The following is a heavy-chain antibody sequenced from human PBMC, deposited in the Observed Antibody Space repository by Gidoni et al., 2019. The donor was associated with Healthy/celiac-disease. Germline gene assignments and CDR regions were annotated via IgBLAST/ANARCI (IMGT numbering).Heavy chain of an antibody. CDR2: IWYDGSNK. J-gene: IGHJ6*02. CDR3: ARVVAGFMDV. Sequence: QVQLVESGRGVVQPGRSLRLSCPAAGFTFRSYGMHWVRQAPGKGLEWVAVIWYDGSNKYYADSGKGRFTISRDNSKNTLYLQMNSLRAEDTAVYYCARVVAGFMDVWGQGTTVTVSS. V-gene: IGHV3-33*01. CDR1: GFTFRSYG. D-gene: IGHD6-19*01.